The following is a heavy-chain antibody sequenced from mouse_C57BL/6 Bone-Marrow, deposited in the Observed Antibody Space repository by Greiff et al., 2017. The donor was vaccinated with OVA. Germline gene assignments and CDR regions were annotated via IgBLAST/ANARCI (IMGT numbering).Heavy chain of an antibody. J-gene: IGHJ2*01. CDR2: INPNNGGT. V-gene: IGHV1-26*01. D-gene: IGHD2-4*01. CDR1: GYTFTDYY. CDR3: ARKFSDYPFDY. Sequence: EVQLQQSGPELVKPGASVKISCKASGYTFTDYYMNWVKQSHGKSLEWIGDINPNNGGTSYNQKFKGKATLTVDKSSSTAYMELRSLTSEDSAVYDCARKFSDYPFDYWGQGTTLTVSS.